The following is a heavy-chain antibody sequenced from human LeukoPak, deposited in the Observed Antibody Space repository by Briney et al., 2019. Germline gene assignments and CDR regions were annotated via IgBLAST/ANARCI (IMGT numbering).Heavy chain of an antibody. D-gene: IGHD2-2*01. V-gene: IGHV3-66*01. CDR3: ARDVPAAMTNYYYYYMDV. CDR1: GFTVSSNY. CDR2: IYSGGST. Sequence: GGSLRLSCAASGFTVSSNYMSWVRQAPGKGLEWVSVIYSGGSTYYADSVKGRFTISRDNSKNTLYLQMNSLRAEDTAVYYCARDVPAAMTNYYYYYMDVWGKGTTVTISS. J-gene: IGHJ6*03.